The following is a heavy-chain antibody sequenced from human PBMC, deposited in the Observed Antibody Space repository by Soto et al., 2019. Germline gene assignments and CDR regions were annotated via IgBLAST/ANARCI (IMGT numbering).Heavy chain of an antibody. CDR2: IYPGDSDT. CDR1: GYSFTSYW. Sequence: GESLKISCKGSGYSFTSYWIGWVRQMPGKGLEWMGIIYPGDSDTRYSPSFQGQVTISVDKSITTTYLRWSSLKAPDTATYYCARHVGDATGSYSNWFDSWGQGTLVTVSS. CDR3: ARHVGDATGSYSNWFDS. D-gene: IGHD3-9*01. V-gene: IGHV5-51*01. J-gene: IGHJ5*01.